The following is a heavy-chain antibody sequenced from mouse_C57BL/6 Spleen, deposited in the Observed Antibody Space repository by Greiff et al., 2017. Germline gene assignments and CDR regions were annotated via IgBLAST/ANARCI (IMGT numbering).Heavy chain of an antibody. J-gene: IGHJ3*01. CDR1: GYTFTDYY. V-gene: IGHV1-19*01. D-gene: IGHD2-3*01. CDR3: ARHGYYSWFAY. CDR2: INPYNGGT. Sequence: VQLKQSGPVLVKPGASVKMSCKASGYTFTDYYMNWVKQSHGKSLEWIGVINPYNGGTSYNQKFKGKATLTVDKSSSTAYMELNSLTSEDSAVYYCARHGYYSWFAYWGQGTLVTVSA.